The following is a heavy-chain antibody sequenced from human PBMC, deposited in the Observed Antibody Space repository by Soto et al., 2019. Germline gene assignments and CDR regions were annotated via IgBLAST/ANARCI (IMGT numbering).Heavy chain of an antibody. D-gene: IGHD6-19*01. Sequence: QVQLVQSGAEVKKPGSSVKVSCKASGGTFSSYTISWVRQAPGQGLEWMGRIIPILGIANYAQKFQRRVTITADKSTSTAYMELSSLRSEDTAVYYCARLSSSGWSDLDYWGQGTLVTVSS. J-gene: IGHJ4*02. CDR2: IIPILGIA. CDR3: ARLSSSGWSDLDY. V-gene: IGHV1-69*02. CDR1: GGTFSSYT.